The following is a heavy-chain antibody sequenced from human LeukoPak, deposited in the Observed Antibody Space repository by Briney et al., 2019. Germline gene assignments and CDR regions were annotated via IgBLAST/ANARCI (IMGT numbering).Heavy chain of an antibody. CDR1: GFTFSSYS. D-gene: IGHD1/OR15-1a*01. CDR3: AQLGQRIQEFDY. Sequence: GGSLRLSCAASGFTFSSYSMNWVRQAPGKGLEWVSSISSSSSYIYYADSVKGRFTISRDNAKNSLYLQMNSLRAEDTAVYYCAQLGQRIQEFDYWGQGTLVTVSS. V-gene: IGHV3-21*01. J-gene: IGHJ4*02. CDR2: ISSSSSYI.